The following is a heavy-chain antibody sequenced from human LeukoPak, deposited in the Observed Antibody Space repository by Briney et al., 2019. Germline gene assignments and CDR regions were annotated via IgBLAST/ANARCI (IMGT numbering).Heavy chain of an antibody. CDR3: ARGRKQQLIRTAFNWFDP. J-gene: IGHJ5*02. Sequence: SETLSLTCTVSGGSISSSSYYWGWIRLPPGKGLEWIGSIYYSGSTYYNPSLKSRVTISVDTSKNQFSLKLSSVTAADTAVYYCARGRKQQLIRTAFNWFDPWGQGTLVTVSS. V-gene: IGHV4-39*07. CDR1: GGSISSSSYY. CDR2: IYYSGST. D-gene: IGHD6-13*01.